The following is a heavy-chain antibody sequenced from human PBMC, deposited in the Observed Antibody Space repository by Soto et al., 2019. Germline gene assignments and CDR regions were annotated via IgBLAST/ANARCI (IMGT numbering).Heavy chain of an antibody. J-gene: IGHJ5*02. V-gene: IGHV4-39*01. CDR2: IYYSGST. CDR1: GGSISSSSYY. D-gene: IGHD2-15*01. Sequence: KQSQTLSLTCTVSGGSISSSSYYWGWIRQPPGKGLEWIGSIYYSGSTYYNPSLKSRVTISVDTSKNQFSLKLSSVTAADTAVYYCARHSYCSGGSCYEHGWFDPWGQGTLVTVSS. CDR3: ARHSYCSGGSCYEHGWFDP.